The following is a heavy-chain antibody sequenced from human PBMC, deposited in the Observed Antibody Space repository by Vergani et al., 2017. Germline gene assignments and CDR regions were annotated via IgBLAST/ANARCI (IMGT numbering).Heavy chain of an antibody. J-gene: IGHJ6*03. Sequence: EVHLLESGGGLIQPGGSLRISCAASGFTFDNYAMTWVRQAPGKGLQWVSGISGSGSSKFYEDSLKGRVTISRDNSKNTLYLQMSSLRAEDTAVYYCARDQVPAAIRLNVGNYMDVWGKGTTVIVSS. CDR3: ARDQVPAAIRLNVGNYMDV. V-gene: IGHV3-23*01. CDR1: GFTFDNYA. CDR2: ISGSGSSK. D-gene: IGHD2-2*02.